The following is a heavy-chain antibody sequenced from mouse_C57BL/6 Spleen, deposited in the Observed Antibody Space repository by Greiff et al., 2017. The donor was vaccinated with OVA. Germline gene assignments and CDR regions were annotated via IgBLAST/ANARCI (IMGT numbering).Heavy chain of an antibody. J-gene: IGHJ2*01. Sequence: QVQLQQPGAELVKPGASVKLSCKASGYTFTSYWMQWVKQRPGQGLEWIGEIDPSDSYTNYNQKFKGKATLTVDTYSSTAYMQLSSLTSEDSAVYYCASYYGSSPFDYWGPGTTLTVSS. V-gene: IGHV1-50*01. CDR3: ASYYGSSPFDY. CDR2: IDPSDSYT. D-gene: IGHD1-1*01. CDR1: GYTFTSYW.